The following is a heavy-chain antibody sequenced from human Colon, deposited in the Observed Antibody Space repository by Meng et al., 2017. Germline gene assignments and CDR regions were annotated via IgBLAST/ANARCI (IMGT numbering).Heavy chain of an antibody. Sequence: SVKVSCKASGGTFSSYTISWVRQAPGQGLEWMGRIIPILGIANYAQKFQGRVTITADKSTSTAYMELSSLRSEDTAVYYCARDELNGSGSYYNPGRSPYYYYYGMDVWGQGTTVTVSS. CDR1: GGTFSSYT. CDR2: IIPILGIA. V-gene: IGHV1-69*04. CDR3: ARDELNGSGSYYNPGRSPYYYYYGMDV. J-gene: IGHJ6*02. D-gene: IGHD3-10*01.